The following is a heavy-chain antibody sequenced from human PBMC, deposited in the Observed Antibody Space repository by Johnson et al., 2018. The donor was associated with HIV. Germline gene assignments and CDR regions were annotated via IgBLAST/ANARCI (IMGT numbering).Heavy chain of an antibody. Sequence: VQLVESGGGVVQPGRSLRLSCAASGFTFSSYGMHWVRQAPGKGLEWVAVISHDGSDQNYEDSVKGRITISRDNSKNTLCLQMNSLRAEYTAVYYCAKLRWAPRAFDIWGQGTMVTVSS. V-gene: IGHV3-30*18. CDR3: AKLRWAPRAFDI. CDR1: GFTFSSYG. CDR2: ISHDGSDQ. D-gene: IGHD4-23*01. J-gene: IGHJ3*02.